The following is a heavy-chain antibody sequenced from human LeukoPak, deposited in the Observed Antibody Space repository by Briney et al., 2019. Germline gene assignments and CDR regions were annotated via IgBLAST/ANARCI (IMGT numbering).Heavy chain of an antibody. CDR2: IWYDGSNK. D-gene: IGHD2-2*02. CDR1: GFTFSSYG. J-gene: IGHJ4*02. Sequence: GGSLRLSCAASGFTFSSYGMLWVRQAPGKGLEWVAVIWYDGSNKYYADSVKGRFTISRDNSKNTLYLQMNSLRAEDTAVYYCARLPGYCSSNSCYKMIIPFDYWGQGTLVTVSS. CDR3: ARLPGYCSSNSCYKMIIPFDY. V-gene: IGHV3-33*01.